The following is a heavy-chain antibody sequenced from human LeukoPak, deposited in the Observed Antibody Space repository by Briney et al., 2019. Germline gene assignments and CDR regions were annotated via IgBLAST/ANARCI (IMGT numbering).Heavy chain of an antibody. V-gene: IGHV4-4*07. CDR3: ARAPDLSSYDTTGFYYFDY. J-gene: IGHJ4*02. D-gene: IGHD3-22*01. CDR1: GESVSSSY. Sequence: SETLSLTCTVYGESVSSSYWSLIRQPAGKGLQWIGRIYSTGSTYYNPSLKSRVTMSLDTSKNQFSLKVRFLTAADTAVYYCARAPDLSSYDTTGFYYFDYWGQGARVTVSS. CDR2: IYSTGST.